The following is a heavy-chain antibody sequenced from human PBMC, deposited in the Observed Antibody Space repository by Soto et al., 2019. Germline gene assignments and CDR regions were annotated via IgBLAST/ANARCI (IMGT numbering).Heavy chain of an antibody. Sequence: SETLSLTCTVSGGSISSYYWSWIRQPPGKGLEWIGYIYYSGSTNYNPSLKSRVTISVDTSKNQFSLKLSSVTAADTAVYYCARDLRDSSSWYYFDYWGQGTLVTVSS. V-gene: IGHV4-59*01. CDR3: ARDLRDSSSWYYFDY. CDR2: IYYSGST. CDR1: GGSISSYY. J-gene: IGHJ4*02. D-gene: IGHD6-13*01.